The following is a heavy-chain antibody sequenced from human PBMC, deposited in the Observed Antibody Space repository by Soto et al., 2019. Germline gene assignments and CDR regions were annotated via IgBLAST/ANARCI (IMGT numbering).Heavy chain of an antibody. CDR3: AKDPTYYGSGSYYN. CDR1: GFTFSSYA. J-gene: IGHJ4*02. Sequence: GGSLRLSCAASGFTFSSYAMSWVRQAPGKGLEWVSAISGSGGSTYYADSVKGRFTISRDNSKNMLYLQMNSLRAEDTAVYYCAKDPTYYGSGSYYNWGQGTLVTVSS. D-gene: IGHD3-10*01. V-gene: IGHV3-23*01. CDR2: ISGSGGST.